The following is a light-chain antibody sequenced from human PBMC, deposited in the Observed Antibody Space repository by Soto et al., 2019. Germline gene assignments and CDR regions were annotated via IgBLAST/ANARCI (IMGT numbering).Light chain of an antibody. V-gene: IGKV3-15*01. CDR2: DTS. CDR3: QQYNNWPPIT. CDR1: QSVRTY. J-gene: IGKJ5*01. Sequence: EIVLTQSPVTLSLSPGERATLSCRASQSVRTYLAWYQQKPGQAPRLLIYDTSTRATGIPARFSGSGSGTEFTLTISSLQSEDFAVYYCQQYNNWPPITFGQGTRLEIK.